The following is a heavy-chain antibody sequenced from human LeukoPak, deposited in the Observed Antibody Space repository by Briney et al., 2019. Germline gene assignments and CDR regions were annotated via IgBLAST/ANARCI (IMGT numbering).Heavy chain of an antibody. CDR3: AKDPYCSSTSCYGLDY. CDR2: MSYDGSNK. J-gene: IGHJ4*02. D-gene: IGHD2-2*01. CDR1: GFTFSSYG. Sequence: GGSLRLSCAASGFTFSSYGMHWVRQAPGKGLEWVAVMSYDGSNKYYADSVKGRFTISRDNSKNTLYLQMNSLRAEDTAVYYCAKDPYCSSTSCYGLDYWGQGTLVTVSS. V-gene: IGHV3-30*18.